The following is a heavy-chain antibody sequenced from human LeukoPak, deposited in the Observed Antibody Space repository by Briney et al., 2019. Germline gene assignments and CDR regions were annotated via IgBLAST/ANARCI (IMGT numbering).Heavy chain of an antibody. Sequence: ASVKVSCKASGYTFTNYGISWVRQAPGQGLEWMGWISAYNGNTVYAQKLQGRVTMTTDTSTSTAYMELRSLRSDDTAVYYCARDRWSNSASAAPDDYWGQGTLVTVSS. CDR2: ISAYNGNT. CDR3: ARDRWSNSASAAPDDY. CDR1: GYTFTNYG. D-gene: IGHD4-11*01. V-gene: IGHV1-18*01. J-gene: IGHJ4*02.